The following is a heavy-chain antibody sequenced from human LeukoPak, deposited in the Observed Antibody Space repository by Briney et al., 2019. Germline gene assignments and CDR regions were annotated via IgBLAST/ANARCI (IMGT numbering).Heavy chain of an antibody. CDR1: GFTFSNSA. Sequence: GGSLRPSCAASGFTFSNSAMSWVRQAPGKGLEWVSAISGSGASTYYADSVKGRFTISRDKSSNTLYLQMNSLRAEDTAVYYCASEDRYTSYYYYGMDVWGQGTTVTVSS. V-gene: IGHV3-23*01. CDR3: ASEDRYTSYYYYGMDV. D-gene: IGHD1-14*01. J-gene: IGHJ6*02. CDR2: ISGSGAST.